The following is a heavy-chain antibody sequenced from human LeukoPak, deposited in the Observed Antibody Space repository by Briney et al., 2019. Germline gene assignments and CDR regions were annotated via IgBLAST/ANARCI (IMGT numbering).Heavy chain of an antibody. D-gene: IGHD4-23*01. Sequence: GGSLRLSCSASGFTFSSYAMHWVRQAPGEGLECVSAITGDGGRTYYADSVKGRFTISRDNSKNTLYLQMNSLRAEDTALYYCVKDPFYGGNPLYYFDYWGQGTLVTVSS. CDR3: VKDPFYGGNPLYYFDY. V-gene: IGHV3-64D*06. J-gene: IGHJ4*02. CDR1: GFTFSSYA. CDR2: ITGDGGRT.